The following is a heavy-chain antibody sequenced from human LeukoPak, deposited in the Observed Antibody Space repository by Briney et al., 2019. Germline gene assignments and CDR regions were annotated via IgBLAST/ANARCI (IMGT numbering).Heavy chain of an antibody. Sequence: PSETLSLTCTVSGGSLSRYYWSWIRQPPGKRLEWIGYIFYSGSTNYNPSLKSRATMSVDTSQNQFSLRLSSVTAADTAVYYCARRTSSNYVDSWGQGTLVTVSS. CDR3: ARRTSSNYVDS. V-gene: IGHV4-59*01. D-gene: IGHD4-11*01. J-gene: IGHJ4*02. CDR2: IFYSGST. CDR1: GGSLSRYY.